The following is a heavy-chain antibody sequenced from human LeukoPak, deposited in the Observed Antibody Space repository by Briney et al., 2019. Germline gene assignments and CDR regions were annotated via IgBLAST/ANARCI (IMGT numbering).Heavy chain of an antibody. CDR2: IYYSGST. D-gene: IGHD3-9*01. Sequence: TSETLSLTCTVSGGSISSYYWSWIRQPPGKGLEWIGYIYYSGSTNYNPSLKSRVTISVDTSKNQFSLKLSSVTAADTAVYYCARLGQYYDILTGYYYYYGMDVWGQGTTVTVSS. CDR3: ARLGQYYDILTGYYYYYGMDV. J-gene: IGHJ6*02. V-gene: IGHV4-59*08. CDR1: GGSISSYY.